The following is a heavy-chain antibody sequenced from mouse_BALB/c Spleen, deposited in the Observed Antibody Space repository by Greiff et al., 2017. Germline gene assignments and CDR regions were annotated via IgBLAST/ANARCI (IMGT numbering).Heavy chain of an antibody. D-gene: IGHD1-1*01. CDR3: ITTHY. Sequence: LQQPGSELVRPGASVKLSCKASGYTFTSYWMHWVKQRPGQGLEWIGNIYPGSGSTNYDEKFKSKATLTVDTSSSTAYMQLSSLTSEDSAVYYCITTHYWGQGTTLTVSS. CDR2: IYPGSGST. V-gene: IGHV1S22*01. CDR1: GYTFTSYW. J-gene: IGHJ2*01.